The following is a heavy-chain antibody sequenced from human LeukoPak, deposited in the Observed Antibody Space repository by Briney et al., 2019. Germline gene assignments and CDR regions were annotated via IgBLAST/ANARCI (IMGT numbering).Heavy chain of an antibody. Sequence: SETLSLTCTVSGGSISSYYWNWIRRPPGKGLEWIGYIYYSGSTSYNPSLKSRVTISVDTSKNQFSLKLSSVTAADTAVYHCARGSSSGWFLGDVWGKGTTVTVSS. CDR3: ARGSSSGWFLGDV. V-gene: IGHV4-59*01. CDR1: GGSISSYY. J-gene: IGHJ6*04. D-gene: IGHD6-19*01. CDR2: IYYSGST.